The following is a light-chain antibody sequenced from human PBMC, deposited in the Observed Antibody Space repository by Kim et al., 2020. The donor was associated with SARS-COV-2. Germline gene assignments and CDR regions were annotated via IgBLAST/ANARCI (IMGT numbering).Light chain of an antibody. CDR1: QTIDNNY. CDR2: VAS. Sequence: EIVLTQSPGTLSLSPGERATLSCRASQTIDNNYLAWYQQKAGQAPRLLIYVASKRTTGIPDRFSGSGSGTAFTLTINRLEPEDFAVYYCQQYGSSPVTFGQGTKLEI. J-gene: IGKJ2*01. CDR3: QQYGSSPVT. V-gene: IGKV3-20*01.